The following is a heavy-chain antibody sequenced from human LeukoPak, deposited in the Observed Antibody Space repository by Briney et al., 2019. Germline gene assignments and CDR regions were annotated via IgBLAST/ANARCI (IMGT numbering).Heavy chain of an antibody. CDR2: IYSGGST. J-gene: IGHJ3*02. V-gene: IGHV3-53*01. Sequence: GGSLRLSCAASGFTVSINYMSWVRQAPGKGLEWVSVIYSGGSTYYADSVKGRFTISRDNSKNTLFLQMTSLRADDTAVYYCARILPPDVFDIWGQGTMVTVSS. CDR3: ARILPPDVFDI. CDR1: GFTVSINY.